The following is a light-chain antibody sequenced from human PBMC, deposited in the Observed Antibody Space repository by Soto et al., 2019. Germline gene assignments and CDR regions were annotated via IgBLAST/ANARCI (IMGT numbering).Light chain of an antibody. Sequence: QSALTQPASVSGSPGQSITISCTGTRSDVGRYNFVSWYQQHPGKVPKLMIYEVTKRPSGVSDRFSGSKSGNTASLTISGLQADDEADYYCCSDAGGGVYVFGTGTKVTVL. CDR1: RSDVGRYNF. CDR3: CSDAGGGVYV. J-gene: IGLJ1*01. V-gene: IGLV2-23*02. CDR2: EVT.